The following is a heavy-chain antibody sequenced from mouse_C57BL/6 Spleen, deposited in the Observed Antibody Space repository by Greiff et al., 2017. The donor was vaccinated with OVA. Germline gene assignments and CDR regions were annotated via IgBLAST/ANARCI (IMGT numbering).Heavy chain of an antibody. Sequence: EVKLVESGGGLVQPGGSLKLSCAASGFTFSDYYMYWVRQTPEKRLEWVAYISNGGGSTYYPDTVKGRFTISRDNAKNTLYLQMSRLKSEDTAMYYCARHKRAMDYWGQGTSVTVSS. CDR3: ARHKRAMDY. V-gene: IGHV5-12*01. J-gene: IGHJ4*01. CDR2: ISNGGGST. CDR1: GFTFSDYY.